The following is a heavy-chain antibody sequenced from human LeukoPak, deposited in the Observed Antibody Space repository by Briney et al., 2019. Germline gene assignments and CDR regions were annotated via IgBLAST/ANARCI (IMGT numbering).Heavy chain of an antibody. CDR2: IYYSGST. CDR1: GFTVSTNY. CDR3: ARRRYFDY. V-gene: IGHV4-59*08. J-gene: IGHJ4*02. Sequence: PGGSLRLSCAVSGFTVSTNYMSWVRQAPGKGLEWIGYIYYSGSTNYDPSLKSRVTISVDTSKNQFSLKLSSVTAADTAVYYCARRRYFDYWGQGTLVTVSS.